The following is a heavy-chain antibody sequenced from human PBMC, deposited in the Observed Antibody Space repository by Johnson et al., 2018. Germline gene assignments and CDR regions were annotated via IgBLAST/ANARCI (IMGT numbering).Heavy chain of an antibody. CDR1: GFTFSSYG. J-gene: IGHJ1*01. CDR2: ISYDGSNK. Sequence: QVQLVQSGGGLVQPGGSLRLSCAASGFTFSSYGMHWVRQAPGKGLEWVAVISYDGSNKYYADSVKGRFTISRDNSKNSLYLQMNSLRAEDTAVYDCANGGARTRAYSSGWSREYRAEYFQHWGKGTLVTVSS. CDR3: ANGGARTRAYSSGWSREYRAEYFQH. D-gene: IGHD6-19*01. V-gene: IGHV3-30*18.